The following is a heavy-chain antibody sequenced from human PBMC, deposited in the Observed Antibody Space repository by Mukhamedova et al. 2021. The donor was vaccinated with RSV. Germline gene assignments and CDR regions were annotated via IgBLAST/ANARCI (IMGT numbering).Heavy chain of an antibody. D-gene: IGHD3-3*02. J-gene: IGHJ4*02. V-gene: IGHV3-72*01. CDR3: ARDVSGILGRAESAFDC. CDR2: SRNKANGYTT. Sequence: QAPGKGLEWVGRSRNKANGYTTVYAASVQGRFTISRDESKNSLYLQMNSLTTDDTAVYFCARDVSGILGRAESAFDCWGQGTLVTV.